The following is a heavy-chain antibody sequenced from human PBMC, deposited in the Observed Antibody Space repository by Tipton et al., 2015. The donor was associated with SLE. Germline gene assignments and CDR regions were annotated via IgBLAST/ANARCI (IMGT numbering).Heavy chain of an antibody. J-gene: IGHJ2*01. CDR1: GFTFSSYA. D-gene: IGHD3-10*01. CDR2: ISYDGSNK. V-gene: IGHV3-30-3*01. Sequence: RSLRLSCAASGFTFSSYAMHWVRQAPGKGLEWVAVISYDGSNKYYADSVKGRFTISRDNSKNTLYLQMNSLRAEDTAVYYCARKGKIWFGSGKEYFDLWGRGTLVTVSS. CDR3: ARKGKIWFGSGKEYFDL.